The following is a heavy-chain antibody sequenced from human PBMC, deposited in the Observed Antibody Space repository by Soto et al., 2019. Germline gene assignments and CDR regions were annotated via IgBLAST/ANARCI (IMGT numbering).Heavy chain of an antibody. Sequence: EVQLVESGEGLVQPGGSLRLSCAASGFTFSRYGMHWVRQAPGKGLEYVSAISPNGGSTYYADSVKGRFTISRDNSKNTLYLQMGSLRAEDMAVYYCDRVFSDSGGYYYGHWGQGTLVTVSS. CDR1: GFTFSRYG. V-gene: IGHV3-64*02. J-gene: IGHJ4*02. D-gene: IGHD3-22*01. CDR3: DRVFSDSGGYYYGH. CDR2: ISPNGGST.